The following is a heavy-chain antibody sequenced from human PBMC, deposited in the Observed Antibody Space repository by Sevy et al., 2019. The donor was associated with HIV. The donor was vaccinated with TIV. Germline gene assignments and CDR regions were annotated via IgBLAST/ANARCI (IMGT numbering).Heavy chain of an antibody. CDR3: ASKRGYNHGPFDY. V-gene: IGHV4-30-4*01. Sequence: SESLSLTCTVSGGSISNSDSYCSWIRQPPGKGLEWIGYIHYTGGTYYNPFLKSRVAMSVDTSEKQFSLKLSSMTEADTAVYYCASKRGYNHGPFDYWGQGTLVTVSS. CDR1: GGSISNSDSY. D-gene: IGHD5-18*01. CDR2: IHYTGGT. J-gene: IGHJ4*02.